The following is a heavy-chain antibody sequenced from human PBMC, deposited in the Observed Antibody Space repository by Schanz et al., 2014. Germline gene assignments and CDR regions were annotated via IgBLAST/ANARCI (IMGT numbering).Heavy chain of an antibody. J-gene: IGHJ4*02. CDR1: GYTFTSYC. D-gene: IGHD6-13*01. Sequence: QVQLVQSGAEGKKPGASVKVSCKASGYTFTSYCMHWVRQAPGQGLEWMGIINPSGGSTSYAQKCQGRVTMTRDTSTSTVYMELSSLRSEDTAVYYCARDGEAAAGCDYWGQGTLVTVSS. V-gene: IGHV1-46*03. CDR3: ARDGEAAAGCDY. CDR2: INPSGGST.